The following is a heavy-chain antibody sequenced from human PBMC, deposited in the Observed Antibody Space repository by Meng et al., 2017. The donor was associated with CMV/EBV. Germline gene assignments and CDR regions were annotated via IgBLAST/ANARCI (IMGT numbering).Heavy chain of an antibody. Sequence: GESLKISCAASGFTFSSYGMHWVRQAPGKGLEWVAFIRYDGSNKYYADSVKGRFTISRDNSKNTLYPQMNSLRAEDTAVYYCAKDGWDTAMPEGVNGMDVWGQGTTVTVSS. CDR1: GFTFSSYG. V-gene: IGHV3-30*02. J-gene: IGHJ6*02. CDR3: AKDGWDTAMPEGVNGMDV. CDR2: IRYDGSNK. D-gene: IGHD5-18*01.